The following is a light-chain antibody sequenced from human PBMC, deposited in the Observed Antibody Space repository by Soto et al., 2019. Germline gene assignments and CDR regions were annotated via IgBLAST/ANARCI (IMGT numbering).Light chain of an antibody. CDR3: QQYNNWPRT. Sequence: IVMTQPPATLSVSPGERATLSCRASPSVSSNLAWYQQKPGRAPRLLIYGASTRATGIPARFSGSGSGTEFTLTISSLQSEDFAVYYCQQYNNWPRTFGKGTKV. CDR1: PSVSSN. V-gene: IGKV3-15*01. J-gene: IGKJ1*01. CDR2: GAS.